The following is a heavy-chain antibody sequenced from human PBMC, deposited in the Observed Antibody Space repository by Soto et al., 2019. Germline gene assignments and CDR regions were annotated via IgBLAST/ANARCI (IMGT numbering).Heavy chain of an antibody. V-gene: IGHV1-46*01. J-gene: IGHJ4*02. CDR3: ARASSTRDFDY. CDR1: GYTFTSYY. Sequence: AASVKVSCTASGYTFTSYYMHWVRQAPGQGLEWMGIINPSGGSTSYAQKFQGRVTMTRDTSTSTVYMELSSLRSEDTAVYYCARASSTRDFDYWGQGTLVTVSS. CDR2: INPSGGST.